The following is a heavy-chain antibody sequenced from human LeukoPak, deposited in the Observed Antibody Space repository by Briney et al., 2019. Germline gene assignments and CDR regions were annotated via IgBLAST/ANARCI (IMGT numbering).Heavy chain of an antibody. CDR3: RGGSWGGFDY. V-gene: IGHV4-30-4*08. J-gene: IGHJ4*02. Sequence: PSQTLSLTCTVSGGSLSSGDYYWSWIRQPPGKGLEWIGYIYYSGSTYYNPSLKSRVTISVDTSKNQFSLKLSSVTAEDTAVYYCRGGSWGGFDYWGQGTLVTVSS. CDR2: IYYSGST. CDR1: GGSLSSGDYY. D-gene: IGHD2-15*01.